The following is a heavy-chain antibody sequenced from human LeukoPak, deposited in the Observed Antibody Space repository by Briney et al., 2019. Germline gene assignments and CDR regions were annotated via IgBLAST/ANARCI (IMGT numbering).Heavy chain of an antibody. CDR2: IHSSRPIT. CDR3: VREAPDPFDY. CDR1: GFTFSTYE. J-gene: IGHJ4*02. Sequence: GGSLRLSCAASGFTFSTYEMNWVRQAPGKGLEWISYIHSSRPITHYADSVKGRFTISRDNAKNSLYLQMNSLRAGDTAVYYCVREAPDPFDYWGQGTLVTVSS. V-gene: IGHV3-48*03.